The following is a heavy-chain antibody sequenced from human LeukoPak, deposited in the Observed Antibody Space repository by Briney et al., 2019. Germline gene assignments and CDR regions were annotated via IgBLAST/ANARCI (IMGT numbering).Heavy chain of an antibody. D-gene: IGHD3-22*01. J-gene: IGHJ4*02. CDR2: ISSDTTYI. Sequence: GGSLRLSCAASGFTSSGYDMNWVRQAPGKGLEWVSYISSDTTYIYYADSVKGRFTISRDNAKNSLYLQMNSLRAEDTALYYCARGSYYDDSSGLAPDYWGQGTLVTVSS. CDR3: ARGSYYDDSSGLAPDY. V-gene: IGHV3-21*04. CDR1: GFTSSGYD.